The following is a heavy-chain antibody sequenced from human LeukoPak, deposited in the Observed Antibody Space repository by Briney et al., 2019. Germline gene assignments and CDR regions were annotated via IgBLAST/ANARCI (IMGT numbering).Heavy chain of an antibody. V-gene: IGHV4-39*07. CDR3: ARGIAAAGTWFYYYYYMDV. Sequence: SETLSLTCTVSGGSISSSSYYWGWIRQPPGKGLEWIGSIYYSGSTYYNPSLKSRVTISVDTSKNQFSLKLSSVTAADTAVYYCARGIAAAGTWFYYYYYMDVWGKGTTVTVSS. CDR1: GGSISSSSYY. CDR2: IYYSGST. D-gene: IGHD6-13*01. J-gene: IGHJ6*03.